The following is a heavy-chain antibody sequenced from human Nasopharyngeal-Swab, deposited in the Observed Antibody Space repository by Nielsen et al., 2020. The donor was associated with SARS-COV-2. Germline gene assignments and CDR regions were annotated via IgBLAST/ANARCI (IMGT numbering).Heavy chain of an antibody. CDR2: ISSSSSTI. CDR1: GFTFSGYS. CDR3: ASGGSSGWRTFDY. D-gene: IGHD6-19*01. Sequence: GESLKISCAASGFTFSGYSMNWVRQAPGKGLEWVSYISSSSSTIYYADSVKGRFTISRDNAKNSLYLQMNSLRAEDTAVYYCASGGSSGWRTFDYWGQGTLVTVSS. V-gene: IGHV3-48*01. J-gene: IGHJ4*02.